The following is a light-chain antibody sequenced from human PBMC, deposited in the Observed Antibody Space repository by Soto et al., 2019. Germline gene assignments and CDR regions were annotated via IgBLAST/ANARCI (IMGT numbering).Light chain of an antibody. CDR2: GAT. V-gene: IGKV3-15*01. Sequence: EIVMTQSPVTLSVSPGERATLSCRASQFVSSNLAWYQQKPGQAPRLLIHGATTRATGIPARFSGSGSGTEFTLTISSLQSEDFAVYYCQQYNNWPRTFGQGTKVDIK. CDR1: QFVSSN. CDR3: QQYNNWPRT. J-gene: IGKJ1*01.